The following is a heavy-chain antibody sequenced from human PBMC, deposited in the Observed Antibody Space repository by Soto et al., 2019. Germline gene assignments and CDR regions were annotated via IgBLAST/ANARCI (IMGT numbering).Heavy chain of an antibody. D-gene: IGHD2-15*01. CDR2: IKQDGSEK. V-gene: IGHV3-7*02. CDR1: GFPFMNSW. J-gene: IGHJ4*02. Sequence: GGALRPSGPASGFPFMNSWIGWVGRVPGKGMYWVANIKQDGSEKYYVDSVKGRFTISRDNAKNSLYLQMNSLRAEDTAVYYCARAAPRYCSGGSCYSGRDYWGQGTLVTVSS. CDR3: ARAAPRYCSGGSCYSGRDY.